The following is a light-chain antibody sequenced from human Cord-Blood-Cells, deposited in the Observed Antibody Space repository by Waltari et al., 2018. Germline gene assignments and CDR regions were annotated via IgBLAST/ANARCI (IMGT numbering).Light chain of an antibody. CDR2: DAS. V-gene: IGKV1-5*01. Sequence: DIQMTQSPSTLSASVGERVTITCRASQSISSWFAWYQQKPGKAPKLLIYDASSLESGVPSRFSGSGSGTEFTLTISSLQPDDFATYYCQQYNSYSPYTFGQGTKLEIK. CDR3: QQYNSYSPYT. J-gene: IGKJ2*01. CDR1: QSISSW.